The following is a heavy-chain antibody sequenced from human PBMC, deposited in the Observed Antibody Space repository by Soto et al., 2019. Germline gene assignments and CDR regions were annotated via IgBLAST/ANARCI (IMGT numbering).Heavy chain of an antibody. D-gene: IGHD5-12*01. CDR3: ARARLRAVYAFDI. Sequence: WTWIRQRPGKGLEWNGYIYYSGSTYYSPSIKRRLAISLDTSKNQFSLRLSSVTAADTAMDYCARARLRAVYAFDIWGQETMVTVSS. V-gene: IGHV4-31*02. CDR2: IYYSGST. J-gene: IGHJ3*02.